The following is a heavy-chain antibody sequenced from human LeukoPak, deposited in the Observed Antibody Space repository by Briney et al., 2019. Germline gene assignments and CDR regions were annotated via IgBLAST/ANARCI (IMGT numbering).Heavy chain of an antibody. CDR1: GYSISSDYY. CDR2: IYHSGST. V-gene: IGHV4-38-2*01. D-gene: IGHD1-26*01. J-gene: IGHJ4*02. Sequence: SETLSLTCAVSGYSISSDYYWGWIRPPPGKGLEWIGSIYHSGSTYYNPSLKSRVTISVDTSKNQFSLKLSSVTAADTAVYYCVRRVGYFDYWGQGTLVTVSS. CDR3: VRRVGYFDY.